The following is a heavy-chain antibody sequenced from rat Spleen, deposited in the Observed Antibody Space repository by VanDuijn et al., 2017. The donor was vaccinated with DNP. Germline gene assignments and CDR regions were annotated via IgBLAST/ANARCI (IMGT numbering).Heavy chain of an antibody. CDR1: GFNLNDYW. CDR2: INKDSITI. Sequence: EVKLVESGGGLVQPGRSLKLSCAASGFNLNDYWMGWVRQAPGKGLEWIGEINKDSITINYSPSLKDKFTISRDNAQNTLYLQMSKLGSEDTAIYYCARLGWHGWFAYWGQGTLVTVSS. J-gene: IGHJ3*01. V-gene: IGHV4-2*01. D-gene: IGHD1-11*01. CDR3: ARLGWHGWFAY.